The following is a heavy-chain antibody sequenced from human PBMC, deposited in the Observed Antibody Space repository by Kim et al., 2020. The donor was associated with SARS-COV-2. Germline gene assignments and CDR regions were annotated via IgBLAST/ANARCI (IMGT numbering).Heavy chain of an antibody. CDR2: INHSGST. Sequence: SETLSLTCAVYGGSFSGYYWSWIRQPPGKGLEWIGEINHSGSTNYNPSLKSRVTISVDTSKNQFSLKLSSVTAADTAVYYCATSPVRVHIHHWCQGTLVT. D-gene: IGHD1-1*01. CDR1: GGSFSGYY. V-gene: IGHV4-34*01. CDR3: ATSPVRVHIHH. J-gene: IGHJ1*01.